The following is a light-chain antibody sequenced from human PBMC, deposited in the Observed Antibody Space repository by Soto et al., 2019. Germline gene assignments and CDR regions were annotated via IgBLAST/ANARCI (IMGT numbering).Light chain of an antibody. J-gene: IGLJ2*01. CDR1: SSDVGSYNL. Sequence: QSALTQPASVSGSPGQSITISCTGTSSDVGSYNLVSWYQQHPGKAPKLMIFEDCKRPSGVSNRFSGSKSGNTASLTISGLQAEDEADYYCCSYAGSSTVIFGGGTKLTVL. V-gene: IGLV2-23*01. CDR2: EDC. CDR3: CSYAGSSTVI.